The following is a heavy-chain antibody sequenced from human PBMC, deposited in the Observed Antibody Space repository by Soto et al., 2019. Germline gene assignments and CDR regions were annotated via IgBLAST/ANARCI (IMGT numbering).Heavy chain of an antibody. CDR1: GYTFTSYY. CDR3: ARELDCGGDCYSFFYYYYYGMDV. D-gene: IGHD2-21*02. V-gene: IGHV1-46*01. CDR2: INPSGGST. Sequence: ASVKVSCKASGYTFTSYYMHWVRQAPGQGLEWMGIINPSGGSTSYAQKFQGRATMTRDTSTSTVYMELSSLRSEDTAVYYCARELDCGGDCYSFFYYYYYGMDVWGQGTTVTVSS. J-gene: IGHJ6*02.